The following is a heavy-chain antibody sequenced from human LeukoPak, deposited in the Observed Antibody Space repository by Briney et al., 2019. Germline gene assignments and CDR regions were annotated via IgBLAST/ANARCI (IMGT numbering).Heavy chain of an antibody. CDR2: INTDGSTI. CDR1: GFTFSNYW. D-gene: IGHD1-14*01. J-gene: IGHJ5*02. V-gene: IGHV3-74*01. CDR3: ARITGWFDP. Sequence: PGGSLRLSCAASGFTFSNYWMHWVRQAPGKGLVWVSRINTDGSTINYADSVKGRFTISRDNAKNSLYLQMNSLRAEDTAVYYCARITGWFDPWGQGTLVTVSS.